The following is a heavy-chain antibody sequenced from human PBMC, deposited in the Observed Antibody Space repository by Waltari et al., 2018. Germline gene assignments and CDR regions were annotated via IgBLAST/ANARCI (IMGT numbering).Heavy chain of an antibody. CDR2: IYHSGST. CDR1: GGSISSGGYY. CDR3: ARDSVMITFGGVQVIGMDV. Sequence: QVQLQESGPGLVKPSQTLSLTCTVSGGSISSGGYYWSWIRKHTGKGLEWIGYIYHSGSTYYNPSLKSRVTISVDRSKNQFSLKLSSVTAADTAVYYCARDSVMITFGGVQVIGMDVWGQGTTVTVSS. V-gene: IGHV4-31*03. D-gene: IGHD3-16*01. J-gene: IGHJ6*02.